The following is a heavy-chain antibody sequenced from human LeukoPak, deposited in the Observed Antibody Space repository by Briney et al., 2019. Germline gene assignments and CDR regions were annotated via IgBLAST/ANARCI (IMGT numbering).Heavy chain of an antibody. Sequence: PGGSLRLSCVASGFTFSSYGMHWVRQAPGEGLEWVAVISDDGSKKYYVDSVKGRFTISRDSSKNTLYLQMNSLRAEDTAVYDCAKDGQGLTYYFDYWGQGTLVTVSS. CDR2: ISDDGSKK. J-gene: IGHJ4*02. D-gene: IGHD3-16*01. CDR3: AKDGQGLTYYFDY. V-gene: IGHV3-30*18. CDR1: GFTFSSYG.